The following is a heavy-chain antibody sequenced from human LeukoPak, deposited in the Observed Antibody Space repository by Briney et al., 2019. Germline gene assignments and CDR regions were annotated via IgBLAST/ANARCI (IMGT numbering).Heavy chain of an antibody. J-gene: IGHJ3*02. Sequence: GGSLRLSCAASGFTFSHYWMSWVRQAPGKGLEWLANVKQDGSEKYYVDSVKGRFTISRDNAKNSLYLQMNSRRAEDTAIYYCARDQGALDIWGRGTMVTVSS. CDR1: GFTFSHYW. V-gene: IGHV3-7*01. CDR2: VKQDGSEK. CDR3: ARDQGALDI.